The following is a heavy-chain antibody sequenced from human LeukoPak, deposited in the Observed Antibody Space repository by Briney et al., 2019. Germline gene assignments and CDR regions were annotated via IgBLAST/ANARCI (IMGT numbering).Heavy chain of an antibody. CDR3: ACLRGPSDY. J-gene: IGHJ4*02. V-gene: IGHV3-53*01. CDR2: IYSGGST. Sequence: GGSLRLSCAASGFTVSSNYMSWVRQAPGKGLEWVSVIYSGGSTYYADSVKGRFTISRDNSKNSLYLQMDSLTADDTAVYFCACLRGPSDYWGQGTLVTVSS. D-gene: IGHD4-17*01. CDR1: GFTVSSNY.